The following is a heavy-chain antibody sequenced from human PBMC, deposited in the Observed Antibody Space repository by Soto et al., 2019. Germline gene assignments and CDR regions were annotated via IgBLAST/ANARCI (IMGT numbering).Heavy chain of an antibody. Sequence: GSLRLSCAASGFTFSSYEMNWVRQAPGKGLEWVSYISSSGSTIYYADSVKGRFTISRDNAKNSLYLQMNSLRAEDTAVYYCATPYYYDSSGYFGTPFDYWGQGTLVTVSS. CDR1: GFTFSSYE. V-gene: IGHV3-48*03. D-gene: IGHD3-22*01. CDR2: ISSSGSTI. CDR3: ATPYYYDSSGYFGTPFDY. J-gene: IGHJ4*02.